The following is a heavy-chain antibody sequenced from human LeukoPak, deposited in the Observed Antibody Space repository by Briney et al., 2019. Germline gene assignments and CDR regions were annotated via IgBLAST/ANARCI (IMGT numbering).Heavy chain of an antibody. Sequence: GGSLRLSCAASGFTFSSYTMNWVRQPPGKGLEWVSNIGTSSTTIYYADSVKGRFTISRDNAKNSLYLQMNSLRADDTAVYYCARLAAGGSYYYYMDVWGKGTTVTVSS. D-gene: IGHD6-25*01. J-gene: IGHJ6*03. CDR1: GFTFSSYT. CDR3: ARLAAGGSYYYYMDV. V-gene: IGHV3-48*01. CDR2: IGTSSTTI.